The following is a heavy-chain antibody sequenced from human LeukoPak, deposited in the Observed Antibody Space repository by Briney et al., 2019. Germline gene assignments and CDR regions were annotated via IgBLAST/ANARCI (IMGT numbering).Heavy chain of an antibody. CDR2: IYPGDSDS. Sequence: GESLKISCKGSGYSFTSYWIGWVRQMPGKGLEWMGIIYPGDSDSRYSPSLKGRVTISADKSITTAHLQWSSLTASDTAMYYCVCGPTMTSGFDYWGLGTQVTVSS. CDR1: GYSFTSYW. V-gene: IGHV5-51*01. CDR3: VCGPTMTSGFDY. J-gene: IGHJ4*02. D-gene: IGHD4-11*01.